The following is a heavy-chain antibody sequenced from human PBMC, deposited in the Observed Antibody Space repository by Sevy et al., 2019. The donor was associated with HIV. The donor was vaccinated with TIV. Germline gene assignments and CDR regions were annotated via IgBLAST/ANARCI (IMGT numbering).Heavy chain of an antibody. CDR1: GVSISNYY. CDR2: SGST. Sequence: AEILSLTCTVSGVSISNYYWAWIRQPPGKGLECVGFSGSTNYNPSLNSRVTTSVDSSKYHFSLKLSSVTVADTAIYYCARGGPNQHQLDYFDYWGQGTLVTVSS. J-gene: IGHJ4*02. D-gene: IGHD6-13*01. V-gene: IGHV4-59*01. CDR3: ARGGPNQHQLDYFDY.